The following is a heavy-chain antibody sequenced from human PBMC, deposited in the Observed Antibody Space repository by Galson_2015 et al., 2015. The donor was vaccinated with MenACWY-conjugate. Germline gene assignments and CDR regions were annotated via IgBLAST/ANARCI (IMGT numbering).Heavy chain of an antibody. V-gene: IGHV3-23*01. CDR1: GFTFRHYA. Sequence: SLRLSCAVSGFTFRHYAMSWVRQAPGTGLEWVAIISDSGAATHYIDSVKGRFTISRDNSKNTLYLQMSRLRAEDTALYYCAKDVYMDVWGKGTTVSVSS. J-gene: IGHJ6*03. CDR3: AKDVYMDV. CDR2: ISDSGAAT.